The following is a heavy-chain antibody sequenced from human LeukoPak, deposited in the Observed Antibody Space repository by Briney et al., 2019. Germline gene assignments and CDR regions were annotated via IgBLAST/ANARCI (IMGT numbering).Heavy chain of an antibody. V-gene: IGHV3-30*02. CDR3: AKDLGNSFDY. Sequence: GGSLRLSCAASGFTFSGYGMHWVRQAPGKGLEGVAFIHYDRSNKYYADSVKGRFTISRDNSKDTLYLQMNSLRAEDTAVYYCAKDLGNSFDYWGQGTLVTVSS. CDR2: IHYDRSNK. CDR1: GFTFSGYG. D-gene: IGHD4-23*01. J-gene: IGHJ4*02.